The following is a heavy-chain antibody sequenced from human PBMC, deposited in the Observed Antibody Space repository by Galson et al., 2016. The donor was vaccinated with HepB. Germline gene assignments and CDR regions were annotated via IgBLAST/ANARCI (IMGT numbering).Heavy chain of an antibody. J-gene: IGHJ6*02. CDR3: ARVEGSGWSFYYHYGLDV. CDR1: GFVFKYYG. D-gene: IGHD6-19*01. CDR2: IWSDGSYK. V-gene: IGHV3-33*01. Sequence: SLRLSCAASGFVFKYYGMHWVRQAPGKGLEWVAVIWSDGSYKYYGDSVKGRFTISRDNSGNFLFLDMNSLRVEDSAVYYCARVEGSGWSFYYHYGLDVWGHGTTVAVSS.